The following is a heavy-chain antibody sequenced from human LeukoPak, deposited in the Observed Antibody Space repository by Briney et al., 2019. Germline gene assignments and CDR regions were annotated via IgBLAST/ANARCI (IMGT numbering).Heavy chain of an antibody. CDR2: IIPIFGTA. CDR1: GGTFSSYA. CDR3: ASDYAGKSDY. J-gene: IGHJ4*02. V-gene: IGHV1-69*13. Sequence: ASVKVSCKASGGTFSSYAISWVRQAPGQGLEWMGGIIPIFGTANYAQKFQGRVTITADESTSTAYMELSSLRAEDTAVYYCASDYAGKSDYWGQGTLVTVSS. D-gene: IGHD4-23*01.